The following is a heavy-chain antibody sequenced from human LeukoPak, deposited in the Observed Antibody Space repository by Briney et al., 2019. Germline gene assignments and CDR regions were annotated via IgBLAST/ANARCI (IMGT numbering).Heavy chain of an antibody. V-gene: IGHV3-23*01. D-gene: IGHD3-3*01. CDR2: ISGSGGST. J-gene: IGHJ4*02. CDR1: GFTFRSYA. CDR3: AKTSYYDFWSGTSFDY. Sequence: GGSLRLSCAASGFTFRSYAMSWVRQAPGKGLEWVSAISGSGGSTYYADSVKGRFTISRDNSKNTLYLQMNSLRAEDTAVYYCAKTSYYDFWSGTSFDYWGQGTLVTVSS.